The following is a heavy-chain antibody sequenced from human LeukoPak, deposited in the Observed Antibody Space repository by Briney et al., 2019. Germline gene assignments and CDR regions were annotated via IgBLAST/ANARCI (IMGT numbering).Heavy chain of an antibody. Sequence: GGSLRLSCAASGFTFSSYWMSWVRQAPGKGLEWVANIKQDGSEKYYVDSVKGRFTISRDNAKNSLYLQMNSLRAEDTAVYYCARGGGHGYGYRGSYFDYWGQGTLVTVSS. CDR3: ARGGGHGYGYRGSYFDY. J-gene: IGHJ4*02. D-gene: IGHD5-18*01. V-gene: IGHV3-7*03. CDR1: GFTFSSYW. CDR2: IKQDGSEK.